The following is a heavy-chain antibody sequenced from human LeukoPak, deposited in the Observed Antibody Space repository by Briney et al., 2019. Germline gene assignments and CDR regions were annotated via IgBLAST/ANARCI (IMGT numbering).Heavy chain of an antibody. V-gene: IGHV5-10-1*01. CDR2: IDPSDSYT. J-gene: IGHJ6*02. CDR1: GYGFTSYW. CDR3: ARGYCSSTSCSYGMDV. D-gene: IGHD2-2*01. Sequence: GESLRISCKGSGYGFTSYWISWVRQMPGKGLEWMGRIDPSDSYTNYSPSFQGHVTISADKSISTAYLQWSSLKASDTAMYYCARGYCSSTSCSYGMDVWGQGTTVTVSS.